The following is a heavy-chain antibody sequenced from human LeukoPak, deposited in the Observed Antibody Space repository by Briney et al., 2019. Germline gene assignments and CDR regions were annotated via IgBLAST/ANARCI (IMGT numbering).Heavy chain of an antibody. D-gene: IGHD3-9*01. CDR2: ISYDGSNK. CDR1: GFTFSSYA. Sequence: PGGSLRLSCAASGFTFSSYAMHWVRQAPGKGLEWVAVISYDGSNKYYADSVKGRFTISRDNSKNTLYLQMNSLRAEDTAVYYCARDLYYDILTGYYLAWGQGTLVTVSS. V-gene: IGHV3-30-3*01. CDR3: ARDLYYDILTGYYLA. J-gene: IGHJ5*02.